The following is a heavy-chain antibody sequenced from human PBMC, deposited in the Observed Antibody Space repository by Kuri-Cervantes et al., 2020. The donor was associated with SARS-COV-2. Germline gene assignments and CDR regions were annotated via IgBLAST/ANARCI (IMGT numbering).Heavy chain of an antibody. V-gene: IGHV3-21*01. CDR1: GFTFSSYS. D-gene: IGHD5-12*01. CDR2: ISSSSFYI. Sequence: ETLSLTCAASGFTFSSYSMNWDRQAPGKGLEWVSSISSSSFYIYYADSVKGRFTISRDNAKNSLYLQMNSLRAEGTAVYYCARAGVKDIVATITSYYYYYGMDVWGQGTTVTVSS. J-gene: IGHJ6*02. CDR3: ARAGVKDIVATITSYYYYYGMDV.